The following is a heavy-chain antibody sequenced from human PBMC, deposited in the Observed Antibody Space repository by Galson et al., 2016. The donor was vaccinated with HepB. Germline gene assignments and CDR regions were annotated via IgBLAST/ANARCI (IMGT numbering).Heavy chain of an antibody. V-gene: IGHV1-3*01. CDR3: ARGWDGGHDFDY. Sequence: SVKVSCKASGYTFTNYAVHWLRQAPGQRPEWMGWINAGNGNTKYSQKFQGRVTITTDTSANTAYMDLSSLTSEDLAVYYCARGWDGGHDFDYWGQGTLVTVSS. D-gene: IGHD5-12*01. CDR2: INAGNGNT. CDR1: GYTFTNYA. J-gene: IGHJ4*02.